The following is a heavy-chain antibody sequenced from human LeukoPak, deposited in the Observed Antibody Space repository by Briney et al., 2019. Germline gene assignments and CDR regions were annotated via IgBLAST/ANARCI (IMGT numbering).Heavy chain of an antibody. CDR1: GYTFTSYG. D-gene: IGHD6-6*01. CDR2: ISAYNGNT. CDR3: ASFGGSSSAVDY. J-gene: IGHJ4*02. V-gene: IGHV1-18*01. Sequence: ASVKVSCKASGYTFTSYGISWVRQAPGQGLEWMGWISAYNGNTNYAQKLQGRVTMTTGTSTSTAYIELRSLRSDDTAVYYCASFGGSSSAVDYWGQGTLVTVSS.